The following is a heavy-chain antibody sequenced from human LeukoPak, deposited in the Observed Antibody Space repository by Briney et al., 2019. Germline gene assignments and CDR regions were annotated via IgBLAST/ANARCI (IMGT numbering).Heavy chain of an antibody. V-gene: IGHV3-20*04. D-gene: IGHD5-18*01. J-gene: IGHJ6*03. CDR1: GFTLSSYS. CDR2: INWNGGST. Sequence: GGSLRLSCAASGFTLSSYSMNWVRQAPGKGLEWVSGINWNGGSTGYADSVKGRFTISRDNAKNSLYLQMNSLRAEDTALYYCARDTSGYSYGSRGYYYYYMDVWGKGTTVTVSS. CDR3: ARDTSGYSYGSRGYYYYYMDV.